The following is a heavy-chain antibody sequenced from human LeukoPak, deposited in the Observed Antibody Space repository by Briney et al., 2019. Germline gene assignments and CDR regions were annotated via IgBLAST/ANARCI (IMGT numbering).Heavy chain of an antibody. CDR1: GFTFSSYS. Sequence: PGGSLRLSCAASGFTFSSYSMNWVRQAPGKGLEWVSYISSSSSTIYYADSGKGRFTISRDNAKNSLYLQMNSLRDEDTAVYYCARMGGSGSYYFSRFFDYWGQGTLVTVSS. CDR2: ISSSSSTI. D-gene: IGHD3-10*01. CDR3: ARMGGSGSYYFSRFFDY. V-gene: IGHV3-48*02. J-gene: IGHJ4*02.